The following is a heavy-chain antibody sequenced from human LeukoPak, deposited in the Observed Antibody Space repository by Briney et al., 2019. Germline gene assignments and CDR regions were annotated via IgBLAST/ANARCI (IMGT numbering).Heavy chain of an antibody. CDR2: IYYSGST. J-gene: IGHJ6*03. CDR1: GGSISSYY. CDR3: AREQREVVSSWYRYYYYYMDV. V-gene: IGHV4-59*01. D-gene: IGHD6-13*01. Sequence: SETLSLTCTVSGGSISSYYWSWIRQPPGKGLEWIGYIYYSGSTNYNPSLKSRVTISVDTSKDQFSLKLSSVTAAYTAVYYCAREQREVVSSWYRYYYYYMDVWGKGTTVTVSS.